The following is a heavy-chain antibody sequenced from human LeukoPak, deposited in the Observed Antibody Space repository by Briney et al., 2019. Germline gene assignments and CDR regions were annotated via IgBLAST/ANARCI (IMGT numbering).Heavy chain of an antibody. Sequence: GGSLRLSCAASGFTFSSYGMSWVRQAPGKGLEWVSAISGSGGSTYYADSVKGRFTISRDNSKNTLYLQMNSLRAEDTATYYCAKNGDRGAYCSGGSCYPYYYYMDVWGKGTTVTISS. V-gene: IGHV3-23*01. J-gene: IGHJ6*03. D-gene: IGHD2-15*01. CDR2: ISGSGGST. CDR1: GFTFSSYG. CDR3: AKNGDRGAYCSGGSCYPYYYYMDV.